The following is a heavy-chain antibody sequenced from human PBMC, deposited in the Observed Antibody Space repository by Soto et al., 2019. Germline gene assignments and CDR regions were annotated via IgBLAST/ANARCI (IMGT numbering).Heavy chain of an antibody. CDR2: INPSGGRT. V-gene: IGHV1-46*01. D-gene: IGHD5-18*01. CDR1: GYTFTSNQ. Sequence: QMQLVQSGAEVKKPGASVKVSCQASGYTFTSNQMHWVRQAPGQGLEWMGMINPSGGRTTYGQRFQGGVMMSRDRIASTIYMGLSSLRSEDPAMYYCARYGSPTATGVGTGCTMDVWGQGTTVTVS. J-gene: IGHJ6*02. CDR3: ARYGSPTATGVGTGCTMDV.